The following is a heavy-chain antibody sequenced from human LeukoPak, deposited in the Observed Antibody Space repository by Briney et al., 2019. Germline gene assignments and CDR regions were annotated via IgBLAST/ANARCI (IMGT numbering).Heavy chain of an antibody. CDR2: TSAGGEDK. D-gene: IGHD2-15*01. Sequence: GGSLRLSCAASGFVFSNFGMTWVRQAPGKGLECVSTTSAGGEDKHYADSVKGRFTISRDNSKNTLYLQMNTLRAEDTALYYCAKDVGFCSGDSCSFFDYWGQGDLVTVSS. V-gene: IGHV3-23*01. CDR3: AKDVGFCSGDSCSFFDY. J-gene: IGHJ4*02. CDR1: GFVFSNFG.